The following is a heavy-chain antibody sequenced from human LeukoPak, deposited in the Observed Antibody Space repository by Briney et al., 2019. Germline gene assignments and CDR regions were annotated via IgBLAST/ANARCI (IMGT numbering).Heavy chain of an antibody. J-gene: IGHJ5*02. CDR3: ARDSPPASYCSGGSCYSEGWFDP. D-gene: IGHD2-15*01. V-gene: IGHV1-2*02. Sequence: GAPGKVSCKASGYTFTGYFMHWGRQAPGQGLEWMGWINPNSGVTNYAQKFQGRVTMTRDTSISTAYMELSRLRSDDTAVYYCARDSPPASYCSGGSCYSEGWFDPWGQGTLVTVSS. CDR2: INPNSGVT. CDR1: GYTFTGYF.